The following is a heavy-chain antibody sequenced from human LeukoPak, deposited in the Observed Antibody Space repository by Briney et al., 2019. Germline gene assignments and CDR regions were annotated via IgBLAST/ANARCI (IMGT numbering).Heavy chain of an antibody. V-gene: IGHV4-59*01. CDR3: ATLLYCSGGSCSAY. D-gene: IGHD2-15*01. CDR1: GDSISSYY. Sequence: SETLSLTCTVSGDSISSYYWSWIRQPPGKGLEWIGYIYYSGSTNYNPSLKSQVTISVDTSNNQFSLKLSSMSAADTAVYYCATLLYCSGGSCSAYWGQGTRVTVSS. J-gene: IGHJ4*02. CDR2: IYYSGST.